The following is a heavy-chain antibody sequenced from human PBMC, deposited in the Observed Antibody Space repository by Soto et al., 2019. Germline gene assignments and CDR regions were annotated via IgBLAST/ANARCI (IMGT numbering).Heavy chain of an antibody. CDR3: ANDYGGNSDYYGMDV. CDR2: ISYDGSNK. J-gene: IGHJ6*02. D-gene: IGHD4-17*01. V-gene: IGHV3-30*18. CDR1: GFTFSSYG. Sequence: PGGSLRLSCAASGFTFSSYGMHWVRQAPGKGLEWVAVISYDGSNKYYADSVKGRFTISRDNSKNTLYLQMNSLRAEDTAVYYCANDYGGNSDYYGMDVWGQGTTVTVSS.